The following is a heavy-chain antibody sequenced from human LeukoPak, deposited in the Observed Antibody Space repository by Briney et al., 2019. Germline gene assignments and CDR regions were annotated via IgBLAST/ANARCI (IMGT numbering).Heavy chain of an antibody. CDR2: ISSSSSYI. CDR1: GFTFGSYS. D-gene: IGHD7-27*01. CDR3: ARPPAWALGPVLDAFDI. V-gene: IGHV3-21*01. Sequence: GGSLRLSCAASGFTFGSYSMNWVRQAPGKGLEWVSSISSSSSYIYYADSVKGRFTISRDNAKNLLYLQMNSLRAEDTAVYYCARPPAWALGPVLDAFDIWGQGTMVTVSS. J-gene: IGHJ3*02.